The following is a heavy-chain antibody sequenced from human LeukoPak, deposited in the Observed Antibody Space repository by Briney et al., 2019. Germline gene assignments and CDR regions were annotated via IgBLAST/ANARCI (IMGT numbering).Heavy chain of an antibody. CDR1: GGSISSYY. CDR3: ASNYYDSSGYYFGAFDI. D-gene: IGHD3-22*01. J-gene: IGHJ3*02. V-gene: IGHV4-59*08. Sequence: SSETLSLTCTVSGGSISSYYWSWIRQPPGKGLEWIGYIYYSGSTNYNPSLKSRVTISVDTSKNQFSLKLSSVTAADTAVYYCASNYYDSSGYYFGAFDIWGQGTMVTVSS. CDR2: IYYSGST.